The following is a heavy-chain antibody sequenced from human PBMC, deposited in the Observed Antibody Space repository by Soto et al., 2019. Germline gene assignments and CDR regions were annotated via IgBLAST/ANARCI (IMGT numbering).Heavy chain of an antibody. CDR1: GGTFSSYA. CDR3: ARGGITMVRGVIPLDY. J-gene: IGHJ4*02. V-gene: IGHV1-69*01. CDR2: IIPIFGTA. D-gene: IGHD3-10*01. Sequence: QVQLVQSGAEVKKPGSSVKVSCKASGGTFSSYAISWVRQAPGQGLEWMGGIIPIFGTANYAQKFQGRVTITADESTSTAYMERSSLRSEDTAVYYCARGGITMVRGVIPLDYWGQGTLVTVAS.